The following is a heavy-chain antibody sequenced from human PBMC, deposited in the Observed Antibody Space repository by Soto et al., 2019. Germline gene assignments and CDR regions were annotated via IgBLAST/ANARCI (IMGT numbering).Heavy chain of an antibody. CDR2: LSYLGTT. CDR1: NDSIRSGTYY. V-gene: IGHV4-39*01. J-gene: IGHJ4*02. Sequence: SETLSLTCTVSNDSIRSGTYYWAWIRQPPGRGLEWIGSLSYLGTTDYNPSLKSRVTISKDASKNQFSLKLTSMTAADTAVYYCATGQSDSGWYEQNLWGQGTLVTVS. CDR3: ATGQSDSGWYEQNL. D-gene: IGHD6-19*01.